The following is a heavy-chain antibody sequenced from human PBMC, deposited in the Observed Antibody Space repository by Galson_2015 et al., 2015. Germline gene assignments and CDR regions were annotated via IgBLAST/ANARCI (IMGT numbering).Heavy chain of an antibody. CDR1: GGSISSGNYF. V-gene: IGHV4-61*02. Sequence: TLSLTCTVSGGSISSGNYFWTWIRQPAGKGLEWIGRIYTSGSTNYNPSLKSRVTISLDTSKNQFSLKLSSVTAADTAVYYCARGLQHADYWGQGTLATVSS. CDR2: IYTSGST. J-gene: IGHJ4*02. CDR3: ARGLQHADY. D-gene: IGHD5-24*01.